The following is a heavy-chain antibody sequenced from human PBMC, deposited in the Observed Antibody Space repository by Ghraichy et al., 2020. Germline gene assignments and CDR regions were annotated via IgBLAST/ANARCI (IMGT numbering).Heavy chain of an antibody. Sequence: ASVKVSCKTSGYTFSNNAINWVRQAPGQGLEWMGWINTKTGNPTYAQGFTRRFVFSVDTSVSTAYLQINSLKAEDTAVYYCARDLDIYGDYHPADDAFDIWGQGTMVTVSS. CDR3: ARDLDIYGDYHPADDAFDI. CDR2: INTKTGNP. J-gene: IGHJ3*02. CDR1: GYTFSNNA. D-gene: IGHD4-17*01. V-gene: IGHV7-4-1*02.